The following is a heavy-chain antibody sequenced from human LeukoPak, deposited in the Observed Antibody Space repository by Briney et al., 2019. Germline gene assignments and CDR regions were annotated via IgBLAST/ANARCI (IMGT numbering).Heavy chain of an antibody. J-gene: IGHJ4*02. CDR1: GYTFTDYY. CDR2: INPNSGGT. Sequence: ASVKVSCKASGYTFTDYYVHWVRQAPGQGLEHMGWINPNSGGTNYAQKFQGRVTMTRDTSISTVYMELSRLKSDDTAVYYCARDRAKYDSTDYSDYWGQGTLLTVSS. CDR3: ARDRAKYDSTDYSDY. D-gene: IGHD3-3*01. V-gene: IGHV1-2*02.